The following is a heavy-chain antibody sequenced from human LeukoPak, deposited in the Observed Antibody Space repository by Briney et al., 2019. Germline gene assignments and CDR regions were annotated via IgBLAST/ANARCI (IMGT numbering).Heavy chain of an antibody. Sequence: GGSLRLSCAASGFTFSSYSTNWVRQAPGKGLEWVSYISSSSSTIYYADSVKGRFTISRDNAKNSLYLQMNSLRDEDTAVYYCARDSCSGGSCYYYYGMDVWGQGTTVTVSS. V-gene: IGHV3-48*02. CDR2: ISSSSSTI. J-gene: IGHJ6*02. CDR3: ARDSCSGGSCYYYYGMDV. CDR1: GFTFSSYS. D-gene: IGHD2-15*01.